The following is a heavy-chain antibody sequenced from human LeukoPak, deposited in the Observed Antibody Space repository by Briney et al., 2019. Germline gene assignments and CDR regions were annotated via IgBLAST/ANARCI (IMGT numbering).Heavy chain of an antibody. Sequence: GGSLRLSCAASGFIFSSYWMRWVRQAPGKGLEWVASIKPDGSDRWYVDSVKGRFTISRDNAKNSLYLQINSLSAEDTAVYYCARAPGPYLDYWGQGNLVTASS. D-gene: IGHD2-21*01. CDR2: IKPDGSDR. V-gene: IGHV3-7*04. CDR1: GFIFSSYW. CDR3: ARAPGPYLDY. J-gene: IGHJ4*02.